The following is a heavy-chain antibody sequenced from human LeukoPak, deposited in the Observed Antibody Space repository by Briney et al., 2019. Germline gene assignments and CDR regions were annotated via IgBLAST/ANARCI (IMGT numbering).Heavy chain of an antibody. CDR1: GFTFSSYA. V-gene: IGHV3-23*01. D-gene: IGHD1-26*01. CDR3: AKDSRWELLDYYYYMDV. CDR2: ISGNSVAT. Sequence: PGGSLRLSCAASGFTFSSYAMSWVRQAPGKGLEWVSSISGNSVATYYTDSVKGRFTISRDDSKNTLYLQVNSLRAEDTALYYCAKDSRWELLDYYYYMDVWGKGTTVTVSS. J-gene: IGHJ6*03.